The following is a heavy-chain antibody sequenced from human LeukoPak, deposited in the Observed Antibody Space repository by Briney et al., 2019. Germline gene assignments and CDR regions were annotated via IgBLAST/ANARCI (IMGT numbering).Heavy chain of an antibody. CDR3: ATDSSGWHQIDY. J-gene: IGHJ4*02. Sequence: GRSLRLSCAASGFTFSSYAMHWVRQAPGKGLEWVAVISCDGSNKYYADSVKGRFTISRDNSKNTLYLQMNSLRAEDTAVYYCATDSSGWHQIDYWGQGTLVTVSS. V-gene: IGHV3-30*04. D-gene: IGHD6-19*01. CDR1: GFTFSSYA. CDR2: ISCDGSNK.